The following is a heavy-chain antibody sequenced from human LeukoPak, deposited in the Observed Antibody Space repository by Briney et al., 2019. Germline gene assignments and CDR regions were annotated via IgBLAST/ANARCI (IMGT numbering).Heavy chain of an antibody. V-gene: IGHV4-59*01. Sequence: SETLSLTCTVSGGSISSYYWNWIRQPPGKGLEWIGYIYYSGSTNYNPSLKSRVTISVDTSKNQFSLKLSSVTAADTAVYYCARDSYDSSPGAFDIWGQGTMVTVSS. CDR2: IYYSGST. CDR3: ARDSYDSSPGAFDI. J-gene: IGHJ3*02. CDR1: GGSISSYY. D-gene: IGHD3-22*01.